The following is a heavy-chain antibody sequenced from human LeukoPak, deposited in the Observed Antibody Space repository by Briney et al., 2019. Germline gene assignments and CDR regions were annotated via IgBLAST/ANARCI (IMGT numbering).Heavy chain of an antibody. CDR3: ARANYYDSSAYAFDI. Sequence: SEALSLTCTVSGGSISGGDYYWSWIRQPPGKGLEWIGYIYYSGSTYYNPSLKSRVTISVDTSKNQFSLKLSSVTAADTAVYYCARANYYDSSAYAFDIWGQGTMVTVSS. CDR1: GGSISGGDYY. V-gene: IGHV4-30-4*08. J-gene: IGHJ3*02. CDR2: IYYSGST. D-gene: IGHD3-22*01.